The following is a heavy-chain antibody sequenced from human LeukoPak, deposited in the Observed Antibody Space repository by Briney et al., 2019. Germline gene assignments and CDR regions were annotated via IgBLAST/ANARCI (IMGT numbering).Heavy chain of an antibody. CDR3: ARGGRDGYNSDY. J-gene: IGHJ4*02. CDR2: IYYSGST. V-gene: IGHV4-61*08. D-gene: IGHD5-24*01. Sequence: PSETLSLTCTVSGGSISSGDYYWSWIRQPPGKGLEWIGYIYYSGSTYYNPSLKSRVTISVDTSKNQFSLKLSSVTAADTAVYYCARGGRDGYNSDYWGQGTLVTVSS. CDR1: GGSISSGDYY.